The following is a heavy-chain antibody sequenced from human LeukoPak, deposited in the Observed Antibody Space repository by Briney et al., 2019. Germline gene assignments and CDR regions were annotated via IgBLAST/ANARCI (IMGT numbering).Heavy chain of an antibody. CDR2: INPSGGST. Sequence: ASVKVSCKASGYTFTSYYMHWVRQAPGQGLEWMGIINPSGGSTSYAQKFQGGVTMTRDTSTSTVYMELSSLRSEDTAVYYCARTPLRCSSTSCFWEVGNWFDPWGQGTLVTASS. CDR1: GYTFTSYY. D-gene: IGHD2-2*01. J-gene: IGHJ5*02. V-gene: IGHV1-46*01. CDR3: ARTPLRCSSTSCFWEVGNWFDP.